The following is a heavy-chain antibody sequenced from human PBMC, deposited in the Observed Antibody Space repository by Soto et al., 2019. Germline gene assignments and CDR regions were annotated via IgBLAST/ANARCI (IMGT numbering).Heavy chain of an antibody. CDR2: ISGSGGST. Sequence: EVQLLESGGGLVHPGGSLRLSCAASGFTFSSYAMSWVRQAPGKGLEWVSAISGSGGSTDYADSVKGRFTISRDNSKNTLYLQMTSLRAEDTAVYYCAKDGSSWYPFDYWGQGTLVTVSS. V-gene: IGHV3-23*01. D-gene: IGHD6-13*01. J-gene: IGHJ4*02. CDR1: GFTFSSYA. CDR3: AKDGSSWYPFDY.